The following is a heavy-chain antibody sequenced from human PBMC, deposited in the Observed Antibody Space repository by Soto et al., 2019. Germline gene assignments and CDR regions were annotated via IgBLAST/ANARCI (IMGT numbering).Heavy chain of an antibody. V-gene: IGHV4-34*01. D-gene: IGHD2-8*02. Sequence: PAETLSLTCAVYGWSFSGYYWTWIRQPPGTGLEWIGEINHSGSTNYNPSLKSRVTISVDTSKNQFSLKLTSVTAADTAVYYCARGKNTDLYDYWGQGTLVTVSS. J-gene: IGHJ4*02. CDR3: ARGKNTDLYDY. CDR1: GWSFSGYY. CDR2: INHSGST.